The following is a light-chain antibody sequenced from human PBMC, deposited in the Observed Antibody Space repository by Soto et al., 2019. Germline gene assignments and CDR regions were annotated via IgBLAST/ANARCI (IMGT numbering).Light chain of an antibody. V-gene: IGLV2-14*01. CDR3: KSFTAGFTSV. J-gene: IGLJ1*01. Sequence: QSVLTQPASVSGSPGQSITISCTGTSSDVGGYNHVSWYQQHPGKAPKLMIYDVSSRPSGVSNRFSGSKSGNTASLTISGLQAEDEADYYCKSFTAGFTSVFGTGTKVTVL. CDR2: DVS. CDR1: SSDVGGYNH.